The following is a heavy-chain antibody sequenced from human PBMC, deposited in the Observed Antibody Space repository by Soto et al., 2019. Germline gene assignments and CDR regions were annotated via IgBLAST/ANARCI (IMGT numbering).Heavy chain of an antibody. V-gene: IGHV3-23*01. CDR2: ISGSGGST. CDR3: AKDGQGRLHYGLFDY. Sequence: VGSLTLSFAASRFTFSGYAMTWVRQAPGKGLGWVLDISGSGGSTYYADSVKGRFTISRDNSKNTLYLQMNSLRAEDTAVYYCAKDGQGRLHYGLFDYWGQGTLVTVSS. CDR1: RFTFSGYA. J-gene: IGHJ4*02. D-gene: IGHD4-17*01.